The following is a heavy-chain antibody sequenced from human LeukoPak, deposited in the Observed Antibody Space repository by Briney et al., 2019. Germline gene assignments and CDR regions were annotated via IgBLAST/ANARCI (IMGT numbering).Heavy chain of an antibody. D-gene: IGHD2-2*01. J-gene: IGHJ6*02. CDR1: GGSISSYY. V-gene: IGHV4-59*01. Sequence: MTSETLSLTCTVSGGSISSYYWSWIRQPPGKGLEWIGYIYYSGSTNCNPSLKSRVTISVDTSKNQFSLKLSSVTAADTAVYYCARGSPYCSSASCGYGMDVWGQGTTVTVSS. CDR2: IYYSGST. CDR3: ARGSPYCSSASCGYGMDV.